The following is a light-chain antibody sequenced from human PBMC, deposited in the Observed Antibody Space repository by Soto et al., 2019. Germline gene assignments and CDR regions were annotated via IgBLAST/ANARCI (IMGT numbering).Light chain of an antibody. CDR3: QHYNAFPWP. CDR2: GAS. V-gene: IGKV1-5*01. J-gene: IGKJ1*01. CDR1: QSISNW. Sequence: DIQMTHSPSTLSASVGDRVTITCRASQSISNWLAWYQDKPGKAPKLLIYGASSLESGVPSRFSGSGSGTEFTLTIGGLQPDDFATYYCQHYNAFPWPFGQGTKVEIK.